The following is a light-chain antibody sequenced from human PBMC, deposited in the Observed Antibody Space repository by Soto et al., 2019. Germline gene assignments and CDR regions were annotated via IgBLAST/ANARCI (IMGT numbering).Light chain of an antibody. Sequence: ISLTHSALPLSLPPGEVPTRRCRASEGLTNSYLAWYQQKPGQAPSLLIYGASSRATGIPDRFSGSGSGTEFTLTVDRLEPEDFAVYYCHQYGSSPQTFGRGTKVDI. J-gene: IGKJ1*01. CDR1: EGLTNSY. CDR2: GAS. V-gene: IGKV3-20*01. CDR3: HQYGSSPQT.